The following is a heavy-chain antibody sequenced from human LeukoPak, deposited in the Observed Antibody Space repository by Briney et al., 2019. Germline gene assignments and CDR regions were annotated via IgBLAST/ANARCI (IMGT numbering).Heavy chain of an antibody. V-gene: IGHV1-18*01. J-gene: IGHJ3*02. Sequence: ASVKVSCKASGYTFTNYGISWVRQAPGQGLEWMGWISAYNGNTNYAQGLQGRVTMTTDTSTSTAYMVLRSLRSDDTAVYYCARKMYYYDSSGYYAFDIWGQGTMVTVSS. CDR1: GYTFTNYG. CDR3: ARKMYYYDSSGYYAFDI. D-gene: IGHD3-22*01. CDR2: ISAYNGNT.